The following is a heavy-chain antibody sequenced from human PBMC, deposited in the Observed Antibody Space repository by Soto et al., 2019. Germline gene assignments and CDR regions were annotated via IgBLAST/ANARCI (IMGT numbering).Heavy chain of an antibody. CDR1: GFTFSSYA. CDR2: ISGSGGST. J-gene: IGHJ4*02. V-gene: IGHV3-23*01. CDR3: ANKLYYYDSSGYYPDY. D-gene: IGHD3-22*01. Sequence: GGSLRLSCAASGFTFSSYAMSWVRQAPGKGLEWVSAISGSGGSTYYADSVKGRFTISRDNSKNTLYLQMNSLRAEDTAVYYCANKLYYYDSSGYYPDYWGQGTLVTVSS.